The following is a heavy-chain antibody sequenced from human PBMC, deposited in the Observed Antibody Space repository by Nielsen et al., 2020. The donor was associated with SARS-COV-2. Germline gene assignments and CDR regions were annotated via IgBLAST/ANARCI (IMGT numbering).Heavy chain of an antibody. V-gene: IGHV1-18*04. CDR1: GYTFTKYG. D-gene: IGHD3-22*01. CDR2: ISGNSDSA. Sequence: ASVKVSCKASGYTFTKYGISWVRQAPGQGLEWMGWISGNSDSAKYVKKFLGRVIKTTDTPTSTAYLEVRSLRSDDTAVYYCASSAPPSGFNWFDPWGQGTLVTVSS. CDR3: ASSAPPSGFNWFDP. J-gene: IGHJ5*02.